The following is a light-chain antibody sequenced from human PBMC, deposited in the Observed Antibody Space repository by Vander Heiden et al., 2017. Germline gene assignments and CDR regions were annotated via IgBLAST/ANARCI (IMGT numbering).Light chain of an antibody. J-gene: IGLJ1*01. Sequence: QSALTQPASVSGSPGQSINISCTGTSSDVGSYNYVSWYQQYPGKAPNLMIYDVSNRPSGVSNRFSGSKSDNTASLTISGLQAEDEADYYCTSYTSSSSYVFGTGTKVTVL. CDR2: DVS. V-gene: IGLV2-14*01. CDR1: SSDVGSYNY. CDR3: TSYTSSSSYV.